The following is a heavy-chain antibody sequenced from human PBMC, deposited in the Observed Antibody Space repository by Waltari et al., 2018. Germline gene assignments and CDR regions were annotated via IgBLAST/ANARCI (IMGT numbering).Heavy chain of an antibody. CDR2: IYYSGST. CDR3: ARLNWPRSVVVPAARHYMDV. D-gene: IGHD2-2*01. Sequence: QLQLQESGPGLVKPSETLSLTCTVSGGSISSSSYYWGWIRQPPGKGLEWIGSIYYSGSTYYNPSLKSRVTISVDTSKNQFSLKLSSVTAADTAVYYCARLNWPRSVVVPAARHYMDVWGKGTTVTVSS. J-gene: IGHJ6*03. V-gene: IGHV4-39*01. CDR1: GGSISSSSYY.